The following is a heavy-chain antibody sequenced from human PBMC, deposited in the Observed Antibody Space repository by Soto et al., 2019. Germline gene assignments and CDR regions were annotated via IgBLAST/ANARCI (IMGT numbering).Heavy chain of an antibody. J-gene: IGHJ6*02. D-gene: IGHD2-15*01. CDR3: ARGTILSYCSGGSCEGSGMDV. V-gene: IGHV4-39*07. CDR1: GGSISSSSYY. Sequence: SETLSLTCTVSGGSISSSSYYWGWIRQPPGKGLEWIGSINYSGSTYYNPSLKSRVTISVDTSKNQFSLKLSSVTAADTAVYYCARGTILSYCSGGSCEGSGMDVWGQGTTVTVSS. CDR2: INYSGST.